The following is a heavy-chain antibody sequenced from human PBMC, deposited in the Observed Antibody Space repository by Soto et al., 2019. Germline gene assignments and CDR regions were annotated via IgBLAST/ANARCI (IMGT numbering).Heavy chain of an antibody. CDR1: EFTFKSYG. CDR2: ISFDGNRN. D-gene: IGHD2-2*01. Sequence: PGGSLRLSCAASEFTFKSYGMHWVRQAPGKGLAWVAVISFDGNRNHYADSVRGRFTISRDNSKNTLYLQMNSLRTEDTAIYYCARDSYRGDVVLTPAPYGNDYWGRGTLVTVSS. J-gene: IGHJ4*02. V-gene: IGHV3-30*03. CDR3: ARDSYRGDVVLTPAPYGNDY.